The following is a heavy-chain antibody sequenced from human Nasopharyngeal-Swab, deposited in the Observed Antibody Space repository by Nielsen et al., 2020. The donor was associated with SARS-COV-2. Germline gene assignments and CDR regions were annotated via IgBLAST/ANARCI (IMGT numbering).Heavy chain of an antibody. CDR2: INPNSGGT. CDR1: GYTFTGYY. CDR3: ARDPTSVAGTGDYYYGMDV. V-gene: IGHV1-2*06. D-gene: IGHD6-19*01. Sequence: ASVKVSCKASGYTFTGYYMHWVRQAPGQGLEWMGRINPNSGGTNYAQKFQGRVIMTRDTSISTAYMELSRLRSDDTAVYYCARDPTSVAGTGDYYYGMDVWGQGTTVTVSS. J-gene: IGHJ6*02.